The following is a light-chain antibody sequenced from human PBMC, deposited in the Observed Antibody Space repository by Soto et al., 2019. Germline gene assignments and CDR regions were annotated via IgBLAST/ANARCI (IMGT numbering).Light chain of an antibody. Sequence: QSALTQPASVSGSPGQSITISCTGTSSDVGGYNYVSWYQQHPGKAPQLMIYDGSTRPSGGSNRFFGAKSGNTASLTISGLQDEDEADYYCSSSSGSSNLVFGGGTKVTVL. J-gene: IGLJ2*01. CDR1: SSDVGGYNY. V-gene: IGLV2-14*01. CDR2: DGS. CDR3: SSSSGSSNLV.